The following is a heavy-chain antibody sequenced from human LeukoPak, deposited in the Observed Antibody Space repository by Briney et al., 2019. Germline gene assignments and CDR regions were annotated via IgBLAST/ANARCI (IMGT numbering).Heavy chain of an antibody. J-gene: IGHJ5*02. V-gene: IGHV3-53*01. CDR1: GFTVSSNY. D-gene: IGHD6-13*01. CDR2: IYSGGST. Sequence: GGSLRLSCAASGFTVSSNYMSWVRQAPGKGLEWVSVIYSGGSTYYADSAKGRFTISRDNSKNTLYLQMNSLRAEDTAVYYCARLGIAAENWFDPWGQGTLVTVSS. CDR3: ARLGIAAENWFDP.